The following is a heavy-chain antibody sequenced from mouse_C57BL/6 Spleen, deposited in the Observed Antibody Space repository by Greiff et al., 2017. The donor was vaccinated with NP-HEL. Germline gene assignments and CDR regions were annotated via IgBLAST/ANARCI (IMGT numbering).Heavy chain of an antibody. J-gene: IGHJ3*01. Sequence: EVQLVESGAELVKPGASVKLSCTASGFNIKDYYMHWVKQRTEQGLEWIGRIDPEDGETKYAPKFLGKATITADTSSNTAYLQLSSLTSEDTAVYYCASGSSPFAYWGQGTLVTVSA. V-gene: IGHV14-2*01. D-gene: IGHD1-1*01. CDR3: ASGSSPFAY. CDR2: IDPEDGET. CDR1: GFNIKDYY.